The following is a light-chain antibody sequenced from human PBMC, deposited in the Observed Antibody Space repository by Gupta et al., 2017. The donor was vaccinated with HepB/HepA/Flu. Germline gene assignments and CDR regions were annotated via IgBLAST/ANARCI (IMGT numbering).Light chain of an antibody. CDR2: ENN. J-gene: IGLJ2*01. CDR1: SSNIGNNY. CDR3: GTWDNSLSAGV. V-gene: IGLV1-51*02. Sequence: SVLTQPPSVSAAPGQKVTISCSGSSSNIGNNYVSWYQQRPGTAPKLLIYENNKRPSGIPDRFSGSKSGTSATLGSTGLQTGDEADYYCGTWDNSLSAGVFGGGTKLTGL.